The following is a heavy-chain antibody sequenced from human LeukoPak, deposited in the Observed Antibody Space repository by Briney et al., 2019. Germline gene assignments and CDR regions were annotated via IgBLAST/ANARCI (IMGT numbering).Heavy chain of an antibody. V-gene: IGHV7-4-1*02. CDR3: ARVVDYYDSSGPRGWDAFDI. D-gene: IGHD3-22*01. CDR1: GYTFTGYY. Sequence: GASVKVSCKASGYTFTGYYMHWVRQAPGQGLEWMGGINTNTGNPTYAQGFTGRFVFSLDTSVSTAYLQISSLKAEDTAVYYCARVVDYYDSSGPRGWDAFDIWGQGTMVTVSS. CDR2: INTNTGNP. J-gene: IGHJ3*02.